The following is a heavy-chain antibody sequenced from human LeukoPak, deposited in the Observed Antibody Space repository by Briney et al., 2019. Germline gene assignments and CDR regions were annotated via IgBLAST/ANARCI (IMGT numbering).Heavy chain of an antibody. D-gene: IGHD7-27*01. J-gene: IGHJ4*02. CDR1: VGSLNNSY. V-gene: IGHV4-59*01. CDR3: ARAWGFVDY. CDR2: IYYAGRT. Sequence: PSETLSLTCNVSVGSLNNSYWSWIRQPPGKGLEWLRSIYYAGRTNYNPSLKSRVTVSVDTSKNQFSLKLTSRTAADTAVYYCARAWGFVDYWGQGTLVTVPS.